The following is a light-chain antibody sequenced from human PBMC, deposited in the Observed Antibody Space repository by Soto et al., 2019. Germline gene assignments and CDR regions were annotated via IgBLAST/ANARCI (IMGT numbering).Light chain of an antibody. CDR1: QTITNR. V-gene: IGKV1-12*01. Sequence: DIQMTQSPSTLSGSVGDIVTTTSRASQTITNRLAWYQQKPGKAPKLLIYEASSLQSGVQSRISGRGSGTDCTLTISSLQPEDFATYYCQQANRFPITCGQGTRLEIK. CDR3: QQANRFPIT. CDR2: EAS. J-gene: IGKJ5*01.